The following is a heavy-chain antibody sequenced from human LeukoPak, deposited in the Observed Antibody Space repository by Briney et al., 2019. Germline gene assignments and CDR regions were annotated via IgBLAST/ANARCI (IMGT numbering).Heavy chain of an antibody. CDR3: ASLGAAAGTIVDY. CDR1: GFTFSDYA. CDR2: IYSGGST. Sequence: PGGSLRLSCAASGFTFSDYAMRWVRQAPGKGLEWVSVIYSGGSTYYADSVKGRSTISRDNSKNTLYLQMNSLRAEDTAVYYCASLGAAAGTIVDYWGQGTLVTVSS. J-gene: IGHJ4*02. D-gene: IGHD6-13*01. V-gene: IGHV3-53*01.